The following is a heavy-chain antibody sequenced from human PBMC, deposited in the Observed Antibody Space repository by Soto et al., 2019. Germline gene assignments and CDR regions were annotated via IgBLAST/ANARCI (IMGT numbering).Heavy chain of an antibody. D-gene: IGHD6-13*01. CDR3: ARDHRKLGYNWFDP. J-gene: IGHJ5*02. V-gene: IGHV1-46*01. Sequence: SXKVSFKASGYTXSSYYMNWVRQAPGQGLEWMGIINPSGGSTSYAQKFQGRVTMTRDTSTSTVYMELSRLRSEETAVYYCARDHRKLGYNWFDPWGQGTLFTV. CDR2: INPSGGST. CDR1: GYTXSSYY.